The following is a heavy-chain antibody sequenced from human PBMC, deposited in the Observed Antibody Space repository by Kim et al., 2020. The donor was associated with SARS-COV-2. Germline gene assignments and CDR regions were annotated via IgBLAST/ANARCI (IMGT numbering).Heavy chain of an antibody. Sequence: GGSLRLSCAASGFTFSDFGMAWVRQAPGKGLEWISTLSSGTAFYADSARGRFSISRDNYRCTLFLQMNSLRADDTAVYYCATRVEHPATMYYFGYWGQGT. D-gene: IGHD1-26*01. CDR2: LSSGTA. J-gene: IGHJ4*02. V-gene: IGHV3-23*01. CDR1: GFTFSDFG. CDR3: ATRVEHPATMYYFGY.